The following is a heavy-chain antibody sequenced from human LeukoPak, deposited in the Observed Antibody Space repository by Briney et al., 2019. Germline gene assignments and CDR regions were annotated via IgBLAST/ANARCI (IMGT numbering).Heavy chain of an antibody. D-gene: IGHD3-10*01. V-gene: IGHV4-34*01. CDR1: GGSFSGYS. J-gene: IGHJ4*02. Sequence: KASETLSPTCAVYGGSFSGYSWRWIRQPPGKGLGWIGEINHSGSTNYNPSLKSRVTISVDTSKNQFSLKLSSVTAADTAVYYCARGKYYYGSGSYYTPFDYWGQGTLVTVSS. CDR3: ARGKYYYGSGSYYTPFDY. CDR2: INHSGST.